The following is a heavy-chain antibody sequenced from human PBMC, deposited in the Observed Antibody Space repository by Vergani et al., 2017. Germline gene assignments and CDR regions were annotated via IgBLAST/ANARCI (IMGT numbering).Heavy chain of an antibody. CDR3: AKGGRWLFPNWYFDL. CDR1: GFTFSSYA. D-gene: IGHD3-22*01. J-gene: IGHJ2*01. V-gene: IGHV3-23*01. Sequence: EVQLLESGGGLVQPGGSLRLSCAASGFTFSSYAMSWVRQAPGKGLEWVSAISGSGGSTYYADSVKGRFTISGDNCKNTLYLQMNSLRAEDTAVYYCAKGGRWLFPNWYFDLWGRGTLVTVSS. CDR2: ISGSGGST.